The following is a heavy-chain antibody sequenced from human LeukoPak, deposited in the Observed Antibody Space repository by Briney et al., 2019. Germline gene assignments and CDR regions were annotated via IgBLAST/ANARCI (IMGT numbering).Heavy chain of an antibody. CDR1: GYTFTGYY. CDR3: ARVGLWFGELSHFDY. V-gene: IGHV1-2*02. D-gene: IGHD3-10*01. CDR2: INPNSGGT. J-gene: IGHJ4*02. Sequence: ASVKVSCKASGYTFTGYYVHWVRQAPGQGLEWMGWINPNSGGTNYAQKFQGRVTMTRDTSISTAYMDLIRLISDDTAVYYCARVGLWFGELSHFDYWGQGTLVTVSS.